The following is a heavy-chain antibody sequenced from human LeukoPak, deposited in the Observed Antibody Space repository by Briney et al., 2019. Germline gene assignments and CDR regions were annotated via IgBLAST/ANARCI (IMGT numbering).Heavy chain of an antibody. D-gene: IGHD6-19*01. J-gene: IGHJ4*02. CDR2: ISYDGSNK. Sequence: GGSLRLSSAASGFTFSSYGMHWVRQAPGKGLEWVAVISYDGSNKYYADSVKGRFTISRDNSKNTLYLQMNSLRAEDTAVYYCAKAPNTSSGWAFDYWGQGTMVSVSS. CDR1: GFTFSSYG. V-gene: IGHV3-30*18. CDR3: AKAPNTSSGWAFDY.